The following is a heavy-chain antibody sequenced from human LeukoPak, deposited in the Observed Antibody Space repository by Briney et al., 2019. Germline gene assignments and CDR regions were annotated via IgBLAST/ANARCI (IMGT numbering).Heavy chain of an antibody. D-gene: IGHD4-23*01. CDR3: ARELRWIDY. J-gene: IGHJ4*02. CDR2: IYYSGST. CDR1: GGSISSYY. Sequence: SETLSLTCTVSGGSISSYYWSWIRQPPGKGLEWIGYIYYSGSTNYNPSLKSRVTISVDTSKNQFSQKLSSVTAADTAVYYCARELRWIDYWGQGTLVTVSS. V-gene: IGHV4-59*01.